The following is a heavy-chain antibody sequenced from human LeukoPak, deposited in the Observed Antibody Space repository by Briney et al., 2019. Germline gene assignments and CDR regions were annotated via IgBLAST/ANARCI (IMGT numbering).Heavy chain of an antibody. CDR1: GFTFSSYA. Sequence: GGSLRLSCEASGFTFSSYAMSWVRQAPGKGLEWVSVISGGSDSAFYADSVKGQFTISRDNSKNTLYLQMNSLRVEDTAVYYCARLTGRGFDIWGQGTMVTVSS. D-gene: IGHD3-10*01. V-gene: IGHV3-23*01. CDR2: ISGGSDSA. J-gene: IGHJ3*02. CDR3: ARLTGRGFDI.